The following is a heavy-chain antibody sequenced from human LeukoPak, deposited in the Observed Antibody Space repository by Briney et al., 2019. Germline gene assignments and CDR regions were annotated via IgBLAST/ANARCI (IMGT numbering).Heavy chain of an antibody. D-gene: IGHD6-19*01. J-gene: IGHJ4*02. V-gene: IGHV4-39*01. Sequence: PSETLSLTCTVSGGSISSNCYWGWIRQPPGKGLEWIGGIHYSGITYYNPSLKSRVTISVDTSKNQFSLNLSSVTAADTAVYYCARPGGGLARSPFDYWGQGTLVTVSS. CDR3: ARPGGGLARSPFDY. CDR1: GGSISSNCY. CDR2: IHYSGIT.